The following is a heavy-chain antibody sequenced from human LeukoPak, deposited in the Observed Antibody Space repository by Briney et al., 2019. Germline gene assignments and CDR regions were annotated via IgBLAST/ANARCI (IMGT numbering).Heavy chain of an antibody. V-gene: IGHV3-48*03. J-gene: IGHJ4*02. D-gene: IGHD6-13*01. Sequence: GGSLRLSCAASGFTVSSNYMNWVRQAPGKGLEWVSYISSSGSTIYYADSVKGRFTISRDNAKNSLYLQMNSLSAEDTAVYYCASGYSSSWYQLHFGNYDSFDYWGQGTLVTVSS. CDR1: GFTVSSNY. CDR2: ISSSGSTI. CDR3: ASGYSSSWYQLHFGNYDSFDY.